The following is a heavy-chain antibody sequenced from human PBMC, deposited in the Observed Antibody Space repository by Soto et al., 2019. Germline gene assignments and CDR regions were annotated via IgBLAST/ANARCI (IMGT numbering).Heavy chain of an antibody. V-gene: IGHV4-59*01. CDR1: GGSISSFY. D-gene: IGHD1-7*01. CDR3: AGGELELPRTRVEY. J-gene: IGHJ4*02. CDR2: IYYSGST. Sequence: QVQLRESGPGLVKPSETLSLTCTVSGGSISSFYWSWIRQPPGKGLEWIGCIYYSGSTNYNPSLKSRVTISVDTSKNQFSLRLSSVTAADTAVYYCAGGELELPRTRVEYWGQGTLVTVSS.